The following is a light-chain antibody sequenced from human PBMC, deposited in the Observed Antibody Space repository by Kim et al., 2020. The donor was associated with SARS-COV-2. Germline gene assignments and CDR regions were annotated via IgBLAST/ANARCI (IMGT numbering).Light chain of an antibody. CDR2: GAS. V-gene: IGKV3D-15*01. J-gene: IGKJ5*01. CDR3: QQFYNWPLT. Sequence: VSPGERATLSCRASQSVSSNLAWYQQKPGQAARLLIKGASARATGIPARFSGSGSGTEFTLTISSLQSEDFAVYYCQQFYNWPLTFGQGTRLEIK. CDR1: QSVSSN.